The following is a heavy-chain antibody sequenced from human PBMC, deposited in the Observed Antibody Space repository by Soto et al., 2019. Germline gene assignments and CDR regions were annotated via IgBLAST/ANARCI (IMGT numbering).Heavy chain of an antibody. J-gene: IGHJ6*03. CDR2: ISGSGGST. V-gene: IGHV3-23*01. CDR1: GFTFSSYA. CDR3: AKLVGYCSSTSCYLGGGYYYYMDV. D-gene: IGHD2-2*01. Sequence: EVQLLESGGGLVQPGGSLRLSCAASGFTFSSYAMSWVRQAPGKGLEWVSAISGSGGSTYYADSVKGRFTISRDNSKNTLYLQMNSLRAEDTAVYYCAKLVGYCSSTSCYLGGGYYYYMDVWGKGTTVTVSS.